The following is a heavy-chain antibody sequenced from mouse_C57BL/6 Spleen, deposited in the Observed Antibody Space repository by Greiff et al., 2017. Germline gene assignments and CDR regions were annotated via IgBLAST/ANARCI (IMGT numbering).Heavy chain of an antibody. D-gene: IGHD2-4*01. CDR1: GYSITSGYD. CDR3: AREGDYDWFAY. V-gene: IGHV3-1*01. CDR2: ISYSGST. J-gene: IGHJ3*01. Sequence: EVQGVESGPGMVKPSQSLSLTCTVTGYSITSGYDWHWIRHFPGNKLEWMGYISYSGSTNYNPSLKSRISITHDTSKNHFFLKLNSVTTEDTATYYCAREGDYDWFAYWGQGTLVTVSA.